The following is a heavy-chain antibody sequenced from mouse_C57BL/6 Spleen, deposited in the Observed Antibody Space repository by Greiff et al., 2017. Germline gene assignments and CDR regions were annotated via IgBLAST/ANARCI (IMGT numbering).Heavy chain of an antibody. J-gene: IGHJ3*01. V-gene: IGHV1-82*01. Sequence: LQESGPELVKPGASVKISCKASGYAFSSSWMNWVKQRPGKGLEWIGRIYPGDGDTNYNGQFKGKATLTADKSSSTAYMQLSSLTSEDSAVXFCGRGGGNYEVWFAYWGQGTLVTVSA. CDR2: IYPGDGDT. CDR1: GYAFSSSW. CDR3: GRGGGNYEVWFAY. D-gene: IGHD2-1*01.